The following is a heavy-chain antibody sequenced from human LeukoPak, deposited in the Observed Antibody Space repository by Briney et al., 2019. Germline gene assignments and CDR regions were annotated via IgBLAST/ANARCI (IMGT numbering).Heavy chain of an antibody. CDR3: ARETDIYYDSSGPVGY. Sequence: ASVKVSCEASGYTFTSYGISWVRQAPGQGLEWMGWISANNGNTNYAQKLQGRVTMTTDTSTSTAYMELRSLRSDDTAVYYCARETDIYYDSSGPVGYWGQGTLVTVSS. D-gene: IGHD3-22*01. CDR2: ISANNGNT. CDR1: GYTFTSYG. V-gene: IGHV1-18*01. J-gene: IGHJ4*02.